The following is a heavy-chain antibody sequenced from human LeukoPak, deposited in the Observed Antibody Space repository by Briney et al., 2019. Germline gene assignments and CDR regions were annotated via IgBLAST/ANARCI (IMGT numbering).Heavy chain of an antibody. Sequence: GGSLRLSCVASEFTFTDYWMGWVRQAPGKGLEWVANINRDGSETYYMDSVKGRFTISGDNAKNLLYLQMSSLRVEDTAVYYCARSCGSGFYFDYWGQGTLVTVSS. CDR1: EFTFTDYW. CDR2: INRDGSET. CDR3: ARSCGSGFYFDY. V-gene: IGHV3-7*01. D-gene: IGHD3-10*01. J-gene: IGHJ4*02.